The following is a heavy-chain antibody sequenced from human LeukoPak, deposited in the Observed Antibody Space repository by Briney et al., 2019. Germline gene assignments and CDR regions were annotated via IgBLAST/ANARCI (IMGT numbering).Heavy chain of an antibody. D-gene: IGHD6-19*01. V-gene: IGHV3-74*01. J-gene: IGHJ4*02. CDR1: GFTFTTYW. CDR2: IKYDGSTS. CDR3: ARDLGSGWYLAFDY. Sequence: GGSLRLSCEASGFTFTTYWIHWVRQGPGKGLVWVSRIKYDGSTSNYADSVKGRFTISRDNAKNTVYLQMNSLRAEDTAVYYCARDLGSGWYLAFDYWGQGTLVTVSS.